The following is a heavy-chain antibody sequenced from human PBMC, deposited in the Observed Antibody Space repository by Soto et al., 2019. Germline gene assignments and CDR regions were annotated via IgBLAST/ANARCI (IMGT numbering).Heavy chain of an antibody. J-gene: IGHJ4*02. CDR2: LIPIFCTA. D-gene: IGHD3-22*01. Sequence: SVKVSCKASGVTFSSYAISWVRQAPGQGLEWMGGLIPIFCTANYAQKFQGRATITAHETTSTAYMELSSLTSEDTAVYYCARARLPSYDSSGKAVDYWGQGTLVTVSS. CDR1: GVTFSSYA. V-gene: IGHV1-69*13. CDR3: ARARLPSYDSSGKAVDY.